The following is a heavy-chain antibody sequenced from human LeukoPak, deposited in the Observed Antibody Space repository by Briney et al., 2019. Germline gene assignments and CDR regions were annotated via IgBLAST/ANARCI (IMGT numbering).Heavy chain of an antibody. V-gene: IGHV3-7*01. CDR3: ARGGPTVGTDY. CDR2: IKEDGSEK. D-gene: IGHD1-26*01. Sequence: GGSLRLSCAGSGFTFRNYWMNWVRQAPGKGLEWVANIKEDGSEKYYVDSVKGRFTVSRDNAKNSLYLQINSLRADDTAVYYCARGGPTVGTDYWGQGTLATVSS. J-gene: IGHJ4*02. CDR1: GFTFRNYW.